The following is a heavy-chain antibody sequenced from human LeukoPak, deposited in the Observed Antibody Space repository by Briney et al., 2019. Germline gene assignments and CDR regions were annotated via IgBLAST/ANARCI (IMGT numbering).Heavy chain of an antibody. D-gene: IGHD4-23*01. CDR3: ARGGTAVVTPYAFDI. CDR2: SYYSGST. V-gene: IGHV4-59*01. J-gene: IGHJ3*02. Sequence: SETLSLTCTVSGGSISTYYWSWIRQPPGKGLGWIGYSYYSGSTNYNPSVKSRVTMSVDTSKKQFSLNLSSLTAADTAVYYCARGGTAVVTPYAFDIWGQGTMVTVSS. CDR1: GGSISTYY.